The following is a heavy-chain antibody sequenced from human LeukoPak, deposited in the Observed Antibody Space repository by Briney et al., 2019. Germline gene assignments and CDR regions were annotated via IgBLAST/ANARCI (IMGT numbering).Heavy chain of an antibody. CDR2: IYPDDSET. V-gene: IGHV5-51*01. CDR1: GYSFTNYW. Sequence: GESLKISCKGSGYSFTNYWIGWVRQMPGKGLEWMGIIYPDDSETKYSPSSQGQVTISADKSINTAYLQWSSLKASDTAMYYCARHGYFDYWGQGTLVTVSS. CDR3: ARHGYFDY. J-gene: IGHJ4*02.